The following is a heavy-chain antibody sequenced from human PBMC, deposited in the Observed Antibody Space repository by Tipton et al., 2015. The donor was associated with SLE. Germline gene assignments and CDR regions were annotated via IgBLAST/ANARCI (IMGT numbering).Heavy chain of an antibody. J-gene: IGHJ4*02. Sequence: LRLSCAVYGGSFSGYYWSWFRQPPGKGLEWIGEINHSGSTNYNPSLKSRVTISVDTSKNQFSLKLSPVTAADTAVYYCASRTGIAVDYWGQGTLVTVSS. V-gene: IGHV4-34*01. D-gene: IGHD6-19*01. CDR3: ASRTGIAVDY. CDR2: INHSGST. CDR1: GGSFSGYY.